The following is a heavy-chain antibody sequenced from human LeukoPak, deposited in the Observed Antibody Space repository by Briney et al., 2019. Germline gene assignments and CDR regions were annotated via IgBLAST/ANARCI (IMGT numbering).Heavy chain of an antibody. CDR1: GGSINNSPYY. D-gene: IGHD1-26*01. CDR3: VRNDRGRPADY. J-gene: IGHJ4*02. CDR2: MHYSGTT. V-gene: IGHV4-39*01. Sequence: SETLSLTRTVSGGSINNSPYYWGWIRQPPGKELEWIVSMHYSGTTYYNPSLKSRVTISIDTSKNQFSLRLISVTAGDTAVFYCVRNDRGRPADYWGQGTLVTVSS.